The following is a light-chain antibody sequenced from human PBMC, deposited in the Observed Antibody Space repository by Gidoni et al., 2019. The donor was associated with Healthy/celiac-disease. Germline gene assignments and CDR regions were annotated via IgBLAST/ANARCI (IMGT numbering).Light chain of an antibody. Sequence: DIVMTQSPDPLAVSLGERATINCKSSQSVLYSSNNKNYLTWYQQKPGQPPKLLIYWASTRESGVPDRFSGSGSGTDFTLTISSLQAEDVAVYYCQQCYSSPQTFXHXTKVEIK. J-gene: IGKJ1*01. CDR2: WAS. CDR1: QSVLYSSNNKNY. V-gene: IGKV4-1*01. CDR3: QQCYSSPQT.